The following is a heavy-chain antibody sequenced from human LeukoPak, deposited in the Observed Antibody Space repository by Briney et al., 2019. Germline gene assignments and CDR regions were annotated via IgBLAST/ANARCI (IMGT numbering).Heavy chain of an antibody. CDR1: GASISSGIYY. CDR2: IYNSGST. V-gene: IGHV4-31*06. CDR3: YGSGY. Sequence: PSETLSLTCTVSGASISSGIYYWSWIRQPPGKGLEWIGYIYNSGSTYYNPSLKSRVTISVDKSKNQFSLKVNFVTAADTAVYYCYGSGYWGQGTLVTVSS. D-gene: IGHD3-10*01. J-gene: IGHJ4*02.